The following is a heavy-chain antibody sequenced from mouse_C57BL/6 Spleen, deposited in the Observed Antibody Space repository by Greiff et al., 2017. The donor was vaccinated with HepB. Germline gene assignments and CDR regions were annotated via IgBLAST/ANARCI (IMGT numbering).Heavy chain of an antibody. D-gene: IGHD1-1*01. Sequence: EVQGVESVAELVRPGASVKLSCTASGFNIKNTYMHWVKQRPEQGLEWIGRIDPANGNTKYAPKFQGKATITADTSSNTAYLQLSSLTSEDTAIYYCAFPYYGSSYWYFDVWGTGTTVTVSS. CDR2: IDPANGNT. CDR1: GFNIKNTY. V-gene: IGHV14-3*01. CDR3: AFPYYGSSYWYFDV. J-gene: IGHJ1*03.